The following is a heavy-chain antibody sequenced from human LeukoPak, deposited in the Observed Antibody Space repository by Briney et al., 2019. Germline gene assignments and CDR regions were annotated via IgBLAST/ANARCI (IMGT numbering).Heavy chain of an antibody. CDR1: GGSISSSSYY. Sequence: PSETLSLTRTVSGGSISSSSYYWGWIRQPPGKGLEWIGSIYYSGSTYYNPSLKSRVTISVDTSKNQFSLKLSSVTAADTAVYYCARHLRVLGYYYDSSGYFDWGQGTLVTVSS. V-gene: IGHV4-39*01. CDR3: ARHLRVLGYYYDSSGYFD. D-gene: IGHD3-22*01. CDR2: IYYSGST. J-gene: IGHJ4*02.